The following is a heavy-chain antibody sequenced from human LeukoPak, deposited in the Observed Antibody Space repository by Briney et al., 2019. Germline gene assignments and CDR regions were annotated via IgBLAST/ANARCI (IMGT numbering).Heavy chain of an antibody. V-gene: IGHV4-59*01. CDR2: IYYSGST. D-gene: IGHD6-6*01. CDR3: ARARSSSSTAAFDI. CDR1: GGSISSYY. J-gene: IGHJ3*02. Sequence: SETLSLTGTVSGGSISSYYWSWIRQPPGKGLEWIGYIYYSGSTNYNPSLKSRVTISVDTSKNQFSLKLSSVTAADTAVYYCARARSSSSTAAFDIWGQGTMVTVSS.